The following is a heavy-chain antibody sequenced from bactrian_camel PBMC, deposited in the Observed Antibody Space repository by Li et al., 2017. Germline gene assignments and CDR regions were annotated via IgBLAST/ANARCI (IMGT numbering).Heavy chain of an antibody. CDR1: GFTFNNYD. CDR2: INSGGDDT. D-gene: IGHD2*01. Sequence: VQLVESGGGLVQPGGSLRLSCADSGFTFNNYDIGWVRQAPGKGLEWVSTINSGGDDTYYADSVKGRFTISRDNAKNTLFLQMNSLKTEDTAVYYCATYIYVAGDNNYWGQGTQVTVS. V-gene: IGHV3S40*01. CDR3: ATYIYVAGDNNY. J-gene: IGHJ4*01.